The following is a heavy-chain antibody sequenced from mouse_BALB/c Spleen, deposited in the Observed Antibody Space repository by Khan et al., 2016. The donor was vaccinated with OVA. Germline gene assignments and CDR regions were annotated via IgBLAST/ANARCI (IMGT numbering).Heavy chain of an antibody. CDR2: INTYTGEP. J-gene: IGHJ3*01. V-gene: IGHV9-3-1*01. D-gene: IGHD2-1*01. Sequence: QIQLVQSGPELKKPGETVKISCKASGYTLTDYGLNWVKQAPGKDLQWMGWINTYTGEPTFADDFKGRFTFSLETSASTAYLQVINLKNEDTATYFCTRSQGNFLFAYWSQGTLVTVSA. CDR1: GYTLTDYG. CDR3: TRSQGNFLFAY.